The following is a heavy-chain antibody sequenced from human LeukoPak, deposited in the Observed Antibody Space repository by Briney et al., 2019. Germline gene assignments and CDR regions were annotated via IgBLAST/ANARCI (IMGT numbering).Heavy chain of an antibody. CDR2: IYHSGST. J-gene: IGHJ4*02. CDR1: GYSISSGYY. Sequence: SETPSLTCTVSGYSISSGYYWGWIRQPPGKGLEWIGSIYHSGSTYYNPSLKSRVTISVDTSKNQFSLKLSSVTAADTAVYYCARRSGIAVAGAFDYWGQGTLVTVSS. D-gene: IGHD6-19*01. CDR3: ARRSGIAVAGAFDY. V-gene: IGHV4-38-2*02.